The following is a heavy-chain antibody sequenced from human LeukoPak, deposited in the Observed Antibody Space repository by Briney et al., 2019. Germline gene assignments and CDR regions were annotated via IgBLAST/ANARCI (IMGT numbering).Heavy chain of an antibody. D-gene: IGHD4-23*01. CDR3: ARHADYGGYLDY. V-gene: IGHV4-59*08. CDR2: IYYSGST. Sequence: SETLSLTCTVSGGSITSYYWSWTRQPPGRGLEWIGYIYYSGSTNYNPSLKSRVTVSVDTSKSQFSLRLTSVTAADTAVYYCARHADYGGYLDYWGQGTLVTVSS. CDR1: GGSITSYY. J-gene: IGHJ4*02.